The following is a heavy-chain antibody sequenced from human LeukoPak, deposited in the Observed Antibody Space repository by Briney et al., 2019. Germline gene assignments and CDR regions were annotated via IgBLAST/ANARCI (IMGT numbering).Heavy chain of an antibody. Sequence: SVKVSCKASGGTFSSYAISWVRQAPGQGLEWMGGIIPIFGTANYAQKFQGRVTITTDESTSTAYMELSSLRSEDTAVYYCARVHPKKYYYDSSGYDAFDIWGQGTMVTVSS. J-gene: IGHJ3*02. CDR3: ARVHPKKYYYDSSGYDAFDI. CDR2: IIPIFGTA. CDR1: GGTFSSYA. V-gene: IGHV1-69*05. D-gene: IGHD3-22*01.